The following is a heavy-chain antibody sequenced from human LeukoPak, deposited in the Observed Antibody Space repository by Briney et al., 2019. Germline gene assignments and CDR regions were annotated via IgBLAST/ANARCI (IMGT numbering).Heavy chain of an antibody. V-gene: IGHV4-39*07. D-gene: IGHD2/OR15-2a*01. Sequence: SETLSLTCTVSGGSISSSSYYWGWIRQPPGKGLEWIGSIYYSGSTYYNPSLKSRVTISVDTSKNQFSLKLSSVTAADTAVYYCARGLGSMAPDYWGQGTLVTVSS. J-gene: IGHJ4*02. CDR2: IYYSGST. CDR3: ARGLGSMAPDY. CDR1: GGSISSSSYY.